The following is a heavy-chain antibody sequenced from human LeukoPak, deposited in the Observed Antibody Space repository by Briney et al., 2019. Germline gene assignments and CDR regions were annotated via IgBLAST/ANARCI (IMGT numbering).Heavy chain of an antibody. V-gene: IGHV4-59*01. CDR2: IYSSGST. J-gene: IGHJ4*02. D-gene: IGHD2-21*01. CDR1: GGSFSGYY. CDR3: ARVIGDGYSDY. Sequence: PSETLSLTCAVYGGSFSGYYWSWIRQPPGKGLEWIGYIYSSGSTNYNPSLKSRVTLSVDMSKNQFSLKLNSVTAADTAVYYCARVIGDGYSDYWGQGTLVTVSS.